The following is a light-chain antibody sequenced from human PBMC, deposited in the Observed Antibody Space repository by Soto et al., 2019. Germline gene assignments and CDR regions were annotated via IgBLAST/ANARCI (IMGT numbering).Light chain of an antibody. V-gene: IGLV7-43*01. Sequence: QAVVTQEPSLTVSPGGTVTLTCASNTGAVTNGNFPNWFQQKPGQAPRALIYSTDNKYSWTPARFSGSLLGGKAALTLSGVQPEDEAEYYCLLYFSIDVPRVFGGGTKLTVL. J-gene: IGLJ2*01. CDR1: TGAVTNGNF. CDR2: STD. CDR3: LLYFSIDVPRV.